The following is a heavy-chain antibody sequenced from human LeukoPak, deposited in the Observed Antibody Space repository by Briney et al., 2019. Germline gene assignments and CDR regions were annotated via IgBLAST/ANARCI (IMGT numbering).Heavy chain of an antibody. D-gene: IGHD3-9*01. CDR1: GGSFSGYY. CDR3: ARRAHYYGILTGYPRAQYYFDY. J-gene: IGHJ4*02. CDR2: INHSGST. Sequence: SETLSLTCAVYGGSFSGYYWSWIRQPPGKWLEWIGEINHSGSTNYTPSLNSRVTISVDTSKTQFSVKLSSLTSPDTGVFYCARRAHYYGILTGYPRAQYYFDYWGQGTLVTVSS. V-gene: IGHV4-34*01.